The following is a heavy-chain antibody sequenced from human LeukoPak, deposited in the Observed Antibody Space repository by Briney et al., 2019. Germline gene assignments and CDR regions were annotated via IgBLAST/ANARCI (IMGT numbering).Heavy chain of an antibody. Sequence: SETLSLTCTVSGGSISSSSYYWGWIRQPPGKGLEWIGSIYYSGSTYYNPSLKSRVTISVDTSKNQFSLKLSSVTAADTAVYYCARARYYPHWYFDLWGRGTLVTVSS. J-gene: IGHJ2*01. CDR3: ARARYYPHWYFDL. CDR1: GGSISSSSYY. D-gene: IGHD2/OR15-2a*01. V-gene: IGHV4-39*07. CDR2: IYYSGST.